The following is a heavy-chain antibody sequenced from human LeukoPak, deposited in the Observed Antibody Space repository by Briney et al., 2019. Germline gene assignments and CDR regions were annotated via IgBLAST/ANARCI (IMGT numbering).Heavy chain of an antibody. CDR1: GGSFSGYY. V-gene: IGHV4-34*01. D-gene: IGHD5-18*01. CDR3: ARFGRGGYSYGSPDYYMDV. CDR2: INHSGST. J-gene: IGHJ6*03. Sequence: PSETLSLTCAVYGGSFSGYYWSWIRQPPGKGLEWIGEINHSGSTNYNPSLKSRVTISVDTSKNQFSLKLSSVTAADTAVYYCARFGRGGYSYGSPDYYMDVWGKGTTVTISS.